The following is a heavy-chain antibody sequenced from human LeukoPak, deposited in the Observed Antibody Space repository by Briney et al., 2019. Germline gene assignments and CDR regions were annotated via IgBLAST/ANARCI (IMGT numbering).Heavy chain of an antibody. CDR3: AELGITMIGGV. CDR2: ISSSGSTI. V-gene: IGHV3-48*03. D-gene: IGHD3-10*02. Sequence: GGSLRLSCAASGFTFSSYEMNWVRQAPGKGLDWVSYISSSGSTIYDADSVKGRFTISRDNTKNSLYLQMNSLRAEDTAVYYCAELGITMIGGVWGKGTTVTISS. J-gene: IGHJ6*04. CDR1: GFTFSSYE.